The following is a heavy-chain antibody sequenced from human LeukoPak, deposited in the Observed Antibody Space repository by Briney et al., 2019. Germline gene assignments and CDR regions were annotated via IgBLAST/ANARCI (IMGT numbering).Heavy chain of an antibody. D-gene: IGHD3/OR15-3a*01. CDR1: GYSISSDSY. J-gene: IGHJ4*02. CDR3: TRLTWTDADDF. CDR2: IFHSGGT. Sequence: SETLSLTCTVSGYSISSDSYWGWIRQPPGKGLEWIGTIFHSGGTYYNPSLRSRVTISVDTSKNQFSLKLSSVTAADTAVYYCTRLTWTDADDFWGQGTLVSVSS. V-gene: IGHV4-38-2*02.